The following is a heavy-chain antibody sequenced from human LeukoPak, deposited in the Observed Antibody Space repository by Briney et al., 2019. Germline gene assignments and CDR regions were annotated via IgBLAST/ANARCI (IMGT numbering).Heavy chain of an antibody. V-gene: IGHV1-8*03. J-gene: IGHJ3*02. CDR2: MNPNSGNT. Sequence: ASVKVSCKASGYTVTSYDINWVRQATGQGLEWMGWMNPNSGNTGYAQKFQGRVTITRNTSISTAYMELSSLRSEDTAVYYCARYSSSRNFDIWGQGTMVTVSS. CDR3: ARYSSSRNFDI. D-gene: IGHD6-13*01. CDR1: GYTVTSYD.